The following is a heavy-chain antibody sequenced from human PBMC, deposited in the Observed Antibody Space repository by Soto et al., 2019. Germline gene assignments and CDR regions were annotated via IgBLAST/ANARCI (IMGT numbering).Heavy chain of an antibody. CDR2: MSHSGGT. V-gene: IGHV4-34*01. D-gene: IGHD1-1*01. CDR3: ARVERGTATTVVDAFDI. CDR1: GGFVTSGSYY. Sequence: QVQLQQWGAGLLKPSESLSLTCAVYGGFVTSGSYYWSWIRQPPGKGLEWIGEMSHSGGTHFNPSLKGRVTISVDTSKNQFTLKMSSVTAADTALYYCARVERGTATTVVDAFDIWGPGTMATVSS. J-gene: IGHJ3*02.